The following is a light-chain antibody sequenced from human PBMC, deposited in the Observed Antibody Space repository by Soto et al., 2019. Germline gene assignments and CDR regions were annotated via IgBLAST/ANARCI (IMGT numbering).Light chain of an antibody. V-gene: IGKV1-39*01. Sequence: IQMTQSPSSLSASVGDRVTISCRALQGIRNDLAWYQPKLENVLRLVTFAASQLQRGVPSGFTGSGSRTDFTLTISSLQPEEFPTYYSQQSDSTPWRFGQAT. J-gene: IGKJ1*01. CDR1: QGIRND. CDR2: AAS. CDR3: QQSDSTPWR.